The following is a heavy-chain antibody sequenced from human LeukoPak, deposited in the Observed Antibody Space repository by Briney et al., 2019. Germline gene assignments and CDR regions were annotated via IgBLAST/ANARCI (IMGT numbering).Heavy chain of an antibody. V-gene: IGHV3-30*18. CDR3: TKTRSSYYDSSGYYYDY. Sequence: GGSLRLSCAASGFTFSSYGMHWVRQAPGKGLEWVAVISFDGSNKYYADSVKGRFTISRDNSKNTLYLQMNSLRAEDTAVYYCTKTRSSYYDSSGYYYDYWGQGTLVTVSS. J-gene: IGHJ4*02. CDR2: ISFDGSNK. CDR1: GFTFSSYG. D-gene: IGHD3-22*01.